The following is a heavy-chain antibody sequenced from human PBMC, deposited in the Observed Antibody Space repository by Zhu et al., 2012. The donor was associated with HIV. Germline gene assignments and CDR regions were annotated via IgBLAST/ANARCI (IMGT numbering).Heavy chain of an antibody. D-gene: IGHD4-17*01. J-gene: IGHJ4*02. CDR2: INHSGST. CDR1: GGSFSGYY. Sequence: QVQLQQWGAGLLKPSETLSLTCAVYGGSFSGYYWSWIRQPPGKGLEWIGEINHSGSTNYNPSLKSRVTISVDTSKNQFSLKLSSVTAADTAVYYCAGPIAYGDSNFDYWGQGTLVTVSS. V-gene: IGHV4-34*01. CDR3: AGPIAYGDSNFDY.